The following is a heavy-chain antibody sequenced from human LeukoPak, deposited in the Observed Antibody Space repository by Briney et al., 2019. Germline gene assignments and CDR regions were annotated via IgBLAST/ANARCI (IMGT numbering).Heavy chain of an antibody. Sequence: SETLSLTCTVSGGSISSGDYYWSWIRQPPGKGLEWIGYIYYSGSTYYNPSLKSRVTISVDTSKNQFSLKLSSVAAADTAVYYCARGYYYDSSGYYYANWFDPWGQGTLVTVSS. V-gene: IGHV4-30-4*01. CDR3: ARGYYYDSSGYYYANWFDP. CDR2: IYYSGST. CDR1: GGSISSGDYY. J-gene: IGHJ5*02. D-gene: IGHD3-22*01.